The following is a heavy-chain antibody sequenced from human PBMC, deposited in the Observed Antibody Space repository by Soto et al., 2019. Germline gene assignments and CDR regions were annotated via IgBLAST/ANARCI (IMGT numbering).Heavy chain of an antibody. J-gene: IGHJ6*02. CDR3: ARSSGCSRTSCYSNMDV. D-gene: IGHD2-2*02. CDR2: IYPGDSDT. V-gene: IGHV5-51*01. CDR1: GYSFTSYW. Sequence: PGESLKLSCKGSGYSFTSYWIGWVRQMPAKGLEWMGIIYPGDSDTRYSPSFHGQVTISADKSISTAYLQWSSLKASDTAMYYCARSSGCSRTSCYSNMDVWGQGTKVTVSS.